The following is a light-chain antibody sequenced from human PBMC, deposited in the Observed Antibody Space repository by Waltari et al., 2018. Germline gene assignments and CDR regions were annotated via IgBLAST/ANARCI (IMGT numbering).Light chain of an antibody. V-gene: IGKV2-30*02. CDR2: KVS. Sequence: DVVMTQSPLSLPVTLGQPASISCRSSQSLVHSDGNTYLNWFQQRPGQAPRRFIYKVSNRDSGVPDRFSGSGSGTDFTLKISRVEAEDVGVYYCMQGTHLYTFGQGTRLEIK. CDR3: MQGTHLYT. J-gene: IGKJ2*01. CDR1: QSLVHSDGNTY.